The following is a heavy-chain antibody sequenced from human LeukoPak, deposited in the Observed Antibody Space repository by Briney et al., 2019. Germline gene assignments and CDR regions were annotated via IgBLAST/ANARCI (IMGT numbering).Heavy chain of an antibody. Sequence: SETLSLTCTVSGGSISSYYWSWIQQPPGKGLEWIGYIYYSGSTNYNPSLKSRVTISVDTSKNQFSLKLSSVTAADTAVYYCASGGMVPAAIGTAMDVWGQGTTVTVSS. J-gene: IGHJ6*02. V-gene: IGHV4-59*01. CDR3: ASGGMVPAAIGTAMDV. CDR2: IYYSGST. D-gene: IGHD2-2*02. CDR1: GGSISSYY.